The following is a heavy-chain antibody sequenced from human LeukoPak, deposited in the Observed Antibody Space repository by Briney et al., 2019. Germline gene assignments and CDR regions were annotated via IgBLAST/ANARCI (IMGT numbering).Heavy chain of an antibody. D-gene: IGHD5-18*01. J-gene: IGHJ4*02. Sequence: SETLSLTCTVSGGSIRSSYYYWGWIRQPPGKGLEWIGSIYDSGSTYYNPSLKSRVTISVDTSRNQFSLKLNSVTAADTAVYYCARGLPRTHWGQGTLVTVSS. CDR3: ARGLPRTH. CDR2: IYDSGST. CDR1: GGSIRSSYYY. V-gene: IGHV4-39*01.